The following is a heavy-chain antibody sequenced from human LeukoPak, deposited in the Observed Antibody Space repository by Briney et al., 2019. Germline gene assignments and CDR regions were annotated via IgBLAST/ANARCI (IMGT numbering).Heavy chain of an antibody. J-gene: IGHJ6*02. D-gene: IGHD5-18*01. V-gene: IGHV4-59*01. Sequence: SETLSLTCTVSGGSISSYYWSWIRQPPGKGLEWIGYIYYSGSTNYNPSLKSRVTISVDTSKNQFSLKLSSVTAADTAVYYCARDSGDTAMVKDYYYGMDVWGQGTTVTVSS. CDR2: IYYSGST. CDR3: ARDSGDTAMVKDYYYGMDV. CDR1: GGSISSYY.